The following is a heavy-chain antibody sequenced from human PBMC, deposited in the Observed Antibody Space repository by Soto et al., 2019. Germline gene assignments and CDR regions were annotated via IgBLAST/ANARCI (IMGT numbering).Heavy chain of an antibody. CDR2: IYPRDSDT. CDR3: ARLGAPGSYYHGMDV. V-gene: IGHV5-51*01. Sequence: GESLKISCQGSGYSFTSYWIAWVRQMPGKGLEWMGIIYPRDSDTRYRPSFQGQVTLSADKSINTAYLQWSSLKASVSAIYYCARLGAPGSYYHGMDVWGQGTTVTVSS. J-gene: IGHJ6*02. D-gene: IGHD1-26*01. CDR1: GYSFTSYW.